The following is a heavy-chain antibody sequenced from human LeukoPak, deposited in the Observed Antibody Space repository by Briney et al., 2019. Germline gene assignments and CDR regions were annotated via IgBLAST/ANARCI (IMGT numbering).Heavy chain of an antibody. CDR3: AKDVTRVITGFFDY. CDR2: IRSKANSFVT. Sequence: PGGSLRLSCAASGFSFSGSAVHWVRQASGRGLEWIGRIRSKANSFVTVYAASVTGRFTISRDDSRNTAYLQMNSLRAEDTAVYYCAKDVTRVITGFFDYWGQGTLVTVSS. D-gene: IGHD3-22*01. V-gene: IGHV3-73*01. CDR1: GFSFSGSA. J-gene: IGHJ4*02.